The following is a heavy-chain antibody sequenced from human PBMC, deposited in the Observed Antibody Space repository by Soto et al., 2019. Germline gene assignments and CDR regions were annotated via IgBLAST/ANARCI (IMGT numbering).Heavy chain of an antibody. J-gene: IGHJ4*02. CDR2: ISSSSSYI. V-gene: IGHV3-21*01. CDR3: ARDLRYYGSGSFDY. D-gene: IGHD3-10*01. CDR1: GFTFSSYS. Sequence: AGGSLRLSCAASGFTFSSYSMNWVRQAPGKGLEWVSSISSSSSYIYYADSVKGRFTISRDNAKNSLYLQMNSLRAEDTAVYYCARDLRYYGSGSFDYWGQGTLVTVSS.